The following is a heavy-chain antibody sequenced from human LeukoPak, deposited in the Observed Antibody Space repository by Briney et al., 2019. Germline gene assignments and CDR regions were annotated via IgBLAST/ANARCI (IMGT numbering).Heavy chain of an antibody. CDR3: ARDSRARGNYFDY. CDR2: IYISGST. V-gene: IGHV4-61*02. J-gene: IGHJ4*02. D-gene: IGHD3-10*01. CDR1: GGSMSSGTYY. Sequence: SQTLSLTCTVSGGSMSSGTYYWNWIRQPAGKGLEWIGRIYISGSTNYNPSLKSRVTMSVDTSKNQVSLKLTSVTAADTAVYYCARDSRARGNYFDYWGQGILVTVSS.